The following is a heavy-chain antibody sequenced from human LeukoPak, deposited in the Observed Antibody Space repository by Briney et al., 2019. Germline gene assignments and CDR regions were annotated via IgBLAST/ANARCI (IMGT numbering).Heavy chain of an antibody. CDR2: IYTSGST. J-gene: IGHJ3*02. CDR1: GGSISSNSYY. D-gene: IGHD6-13*01. CDR3: ARDLGLSRIAAAVGAFDI. V-gene: IGHV4-61*02. Sequence: SETLSLTCAVSGGSISSNSYYWGWIRQPPGKGLEWIGRIYTSGSTNYNPSLKSRVTISVDTSKNQFSLKLSSVTAADTAVYYCARDLGLSRIAAAVGAFDIWGQGTMVTVSS.